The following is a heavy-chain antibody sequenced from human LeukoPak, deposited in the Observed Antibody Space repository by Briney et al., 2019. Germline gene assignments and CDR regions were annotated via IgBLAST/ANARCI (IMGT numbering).Heavy chain of an antibody. CDR2: INPNSGGT. J-gene: IGHJ6*03. CDR1: GYTCTGYY. Sequence: ASVKVSCKASGYTCTGYYMHWVRQAPGQGLEWMGWINPNSGGTNYAQKFQGRVTMTRDTSISTAYMELSRLRSDDTAVYYCASVRGYYYYMDVWGKGTTVTISS. CDR3: ASVRGYYYYMDV. V-gene: IGHV1-2*02.